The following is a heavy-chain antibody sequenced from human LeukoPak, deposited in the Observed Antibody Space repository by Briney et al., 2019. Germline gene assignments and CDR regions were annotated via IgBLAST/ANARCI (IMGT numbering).Heavy chain of an antibody. CDR3: ARVDCSSTSCYTKLRYYYYYGMDV. J-gene: IGHJ6*02. CDR2: IIPIFGTA. D-gene: IGHD2-2*02. CDR1: EGTFSSYA. Sequence: ASVKVSCKASEGTFSSYAISWVRQAPGQGLEWMGGIIPIFGTANYAQKFQGRVTITADESTSTAYMELSSLRSEDTAVYYCARVDCSSTSCYTKLRYYYYYGMDVWGQGTTVTVSS. V-gene: IGHV1-69*13.